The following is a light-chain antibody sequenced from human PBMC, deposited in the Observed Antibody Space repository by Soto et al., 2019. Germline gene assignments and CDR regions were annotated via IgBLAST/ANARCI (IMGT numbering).Light chain of an antibody. J-gene: IGKJ2*01. CDR2: DAS. Sequence: DIQMTQSPSTLSASVGDRVTITCRASQSISSWLAWYQQKPGKAPKLLIYDASSLESGVPSRFSGSGSGTEFTLTISSLQPDDFATYYCQQYNSYSLYTFGKGTKLDIK. CDR1: QSISSW. V-gene: IGKV1-5*01. CDR3: QQYNSYSLYT.